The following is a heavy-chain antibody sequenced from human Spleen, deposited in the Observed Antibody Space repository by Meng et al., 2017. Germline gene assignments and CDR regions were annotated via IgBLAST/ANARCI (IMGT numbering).Heavy chain of an antibody. J-gene: IGHJ4*02. CDR3: ARGPTTMAHDFDY. D-gene: IGHD4-11*01. Sequence: VQLQQWRAGLLKPSETLALPCVVSGGSFSDYYWSWIRQPPGKGLEWIGEINHSGSTNYNPSLKSRVTISVDTSKNQFSLKLSSVTAADTAVYYCARGPTTMAHDFDYWGQGTLVTVSS. CDR2: INHSGST. CDR1: GGSFSDYY. V-gene: IGHV4-34*01.